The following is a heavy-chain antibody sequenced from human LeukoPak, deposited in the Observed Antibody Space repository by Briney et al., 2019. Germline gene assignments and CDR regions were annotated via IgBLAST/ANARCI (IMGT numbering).Heavy chain of an antibody. J-gene: IGHJ5*02. CDR2: INPNSGGT. CDR1: GYTFTGYY. V-gene: IGHV1-2*02. D-gene: IGHD1-26*01. Sequence: GASVKVSCKASGYTFTGYYMHWVRQAPGQGLEWMGWINPNSGGTNYAQKFQGRVTMTRDTPISTAYMELSRLRSDDTAVYYCARDPGDIVGATNWFDPWGQGTLVTVSS. CDR3: ARDPGDIVGATNWFDP.